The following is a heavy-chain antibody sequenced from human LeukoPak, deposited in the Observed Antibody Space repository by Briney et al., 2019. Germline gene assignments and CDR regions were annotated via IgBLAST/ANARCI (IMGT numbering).Heavy chain of an antibody. CDR2: INPSGGST. CDR3: ARGSTIFGVVIIEGDFDY. V-gene: IGHV1-46*01. D-gene: IGHD3-3*01. Sequence: GASVKVYCKASGYTFTSYYMHWVRQAPGQGLEWMGIINPSGGSTSYAQKFQGRVTMTRDTSTSTVYMELSSLRSEDTAVYYCARGSTIFGVVIIEGDFDYWGQGTLVTVSS. J-gene: IGHJ4*02. CDR1: GYTFTSYY.